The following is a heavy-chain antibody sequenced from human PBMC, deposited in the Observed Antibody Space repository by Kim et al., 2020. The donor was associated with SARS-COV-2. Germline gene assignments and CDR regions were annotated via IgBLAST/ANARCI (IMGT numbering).Heavy chain of an antibody. J-gene: IGHJ5*02. CDR3: ARAGNMVRGAFNWFDP. D-gene: IGHD3-10*01. Sequence: ASVKVSCKASGYTFTSYGISWVRQAPGQGLEWMGWISAYNGNTNYAQKLQGRVTMTTDTSTSTAYMELRSLRSDDTAVYYCARAGNMVRGAFNWFDPWGQGTLVTVSS. CDR1: GYTFTSYG. CDR2: ISAYNGNT. V-gene: IGHV1-18*01.